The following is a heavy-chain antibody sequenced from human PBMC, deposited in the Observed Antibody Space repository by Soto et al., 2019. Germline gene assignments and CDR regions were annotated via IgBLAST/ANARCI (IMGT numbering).Heavy chain of an antibody. J-gene: IGHJ3*02. CDR3: ARGRRGLRGDFEI. D-gene: IGHD4-17*01. Sequence: QVQLVESGGGVFQPGRSLRLSCAASGFTCDNYAMHWVLQAPGKWLDLVAVTSYNGPSHFSADSVKGRSTFSRDKSQNPFYLAVNTLRPEHTAVHYCARGRRGLRGDFEILGQATTVTVSS. CDR2: TSYNGPSH. V-gene: IGHV3-30-3*01. CDR1: GFTCDNYA.